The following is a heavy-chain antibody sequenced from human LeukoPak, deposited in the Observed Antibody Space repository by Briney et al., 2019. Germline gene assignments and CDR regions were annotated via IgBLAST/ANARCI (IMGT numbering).Heavy chain of an antibody. CDR3: ARYDRTASFDP. CDR1: GGTFSCYT. Sequence: SSVKVSCKASGGTFSCYTIGWVRQAPGQGLEWMGRIIPILGIANYAQKFQGRVTITADKSTSTAYMELSSLRSEDTAVYYCARYDRTASFDPWGQGTLVTVSS. D-gene: IGHD3-3*01. V-gene: IGHV1-69*02. CDR2: IIPILGIA. J-gene: IGHJ5*02.